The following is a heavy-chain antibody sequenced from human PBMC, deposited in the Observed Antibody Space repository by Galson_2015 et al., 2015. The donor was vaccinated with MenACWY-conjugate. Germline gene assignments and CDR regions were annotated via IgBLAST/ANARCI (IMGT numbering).Heavy chain of an antibody. D-gene: IGHD5-18*01. CDR2: INVGSGTT. V-gene: IGHV1-3*01. J-gene: IGHJ5*02. CDR3: ARAHLGYGYDYFGP. Sequence: SVKVSCKASGSTFSNYAMHWLRQAPGQRPEYMGWINVGSGTTRSSQKFQDRVTIITDTSANTVYMELSSLRSEDTAVYFCARAHLGYGYDYFGPWGQGTLVTVSS. CDR1: GSTFSNYA.